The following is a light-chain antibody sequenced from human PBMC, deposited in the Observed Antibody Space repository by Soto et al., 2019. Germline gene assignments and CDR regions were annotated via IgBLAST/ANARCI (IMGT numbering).Light chain of an antibody. V-gene: IGKV1-39*01. CDR3: QQSYSTPL. Sequence: DIQMTQSPSSLSASVGDRVTITCRAIQSISSYLNWYQQKPGKAPKLLIYAASSLQSGVPSRFSCSGSGTDFTLTISSLQPEDFATYYCQQSYSTPLFGGGTKGDI. CDR1: QSISSY. CDR2: AAS. J-gene: IGKJ4*01.